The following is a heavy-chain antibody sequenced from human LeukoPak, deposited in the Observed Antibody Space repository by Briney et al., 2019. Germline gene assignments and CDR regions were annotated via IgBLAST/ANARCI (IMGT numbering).Heavy chain of an antibody. V-gene: IGHV4-39*07. CDR3: ARGYYYDILTGISNWFDP. CDR2: IYYSGST. D-gene: IGHD3-9*01. J-gene: IGHJ5*02. CDR1: GGSISSSSYY. Sequence: ASETLSLTCTVSGGSISSSSYYWGWIRQPPGKGLEWIGSIYYSGSTYYNPSLKSRVTISVDKSKNQFSLKLSSVTAADTAVYYCARGYYYDILTGISNWFDPWGQGTLVTVSS.